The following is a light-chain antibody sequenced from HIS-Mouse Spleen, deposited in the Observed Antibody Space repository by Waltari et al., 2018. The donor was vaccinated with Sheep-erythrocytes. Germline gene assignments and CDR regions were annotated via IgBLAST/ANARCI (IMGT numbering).Light chain of an antibody. CDR3: SSYAGSNNWV. J-gene: IGLJ3*02. CDR2: EVS. CDR1: SSDVGGVTY. Sequence: QSARTQPPSASGSPGQSVPIPCTAPSSDVGGVTYLSWSQQHPGKATKLINSEVSKRPSGVPDRFSGSKSGNTAFLTVSGLQAEDEADYYCSSYAGSNNWVFGGGTKLTVL. V-gene: IGLV2-8*01.